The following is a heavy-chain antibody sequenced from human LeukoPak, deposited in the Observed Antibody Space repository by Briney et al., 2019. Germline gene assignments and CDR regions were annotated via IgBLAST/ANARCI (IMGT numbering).Heavy chain of an antibody. CDR1: GYTFTGYY. CDR3: ARAEISYDSSGYYFY. CDR2: INPNSGGT. D-gene: IGHD3-22*01. Sequence: ASVKVSCKASGYTFTGYYMHWVRQAPGQGLEWMGRINPNSGGTNYAQKFQGRVTMTRDTSISTAYMELSRLRSDDTAVYYCARAEISYDSSGYYFYWGQGTLVTVSS. J-gene: IGHJ4*02. V-gene: IGHV1-2*06.